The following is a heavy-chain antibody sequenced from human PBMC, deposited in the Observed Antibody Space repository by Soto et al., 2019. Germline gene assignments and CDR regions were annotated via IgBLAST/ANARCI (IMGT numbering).Heavy chain of an antibody. J-gene: IGHJ6*02. D-gene: IGHD3-10*01. CDR1: GFTFSSYA. V-gene: IGHV3-21*01. CDR3: VRENYYYGMDV. CDR2: ISSSSSNI. Sequence: PGGSLRLSCSASGFTFSSYAMHWVRQAPGKGLEWVSAISSSSSNIYYADSVKGRFTISRDNAKNALYLQLNSLRSEDTAVYYCVRENYYYGMDVWGQGTTVTVSS.